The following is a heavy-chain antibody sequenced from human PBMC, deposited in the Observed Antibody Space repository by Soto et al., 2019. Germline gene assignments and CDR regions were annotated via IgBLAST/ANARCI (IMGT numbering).Heavy chain of an antibody. D-gene: IGHD3-10*01. CDR2: IYSGGST. J-gene: IGHJ6*02. V-gene: IGHV3-66*01. CDR1: GFTVSSNY. Sequence: EVQLVESGGGLVQPGGSLRLSCAASGFTVSSNYMSWVRQAPGKGLEWVSVIYSGGSTYYADSVKGRFTISRDNSKNTLYLQMNSLSAKDTAVYYCARDQLMVRGVNYYYYYGMDVWGQGTTVTVSS. CDR3: ARDQLMVRGVNYYYYYGMDV.